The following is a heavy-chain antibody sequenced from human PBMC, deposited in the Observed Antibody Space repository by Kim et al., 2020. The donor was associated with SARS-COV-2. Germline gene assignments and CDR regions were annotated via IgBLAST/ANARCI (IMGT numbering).Heavy chain of an antibody. V-gene: IGHV4-34*01. CDR2: INHSGST. Sequence: SETLSLTCAAYGGSFSGYYWSWIRQPPGKGLEWIGEINHSGSTNYNPSLKSRVTISVDTSKNQFSLKLSSVTAADTAVYYCARTLADYYGSSTFWFDPWG. CDR3: ARTLADYYGSSTFWFDP. J-gene: IGHJ5*02. CDR1: GGSFSGYY. D-gene: IGHD3-10*01.